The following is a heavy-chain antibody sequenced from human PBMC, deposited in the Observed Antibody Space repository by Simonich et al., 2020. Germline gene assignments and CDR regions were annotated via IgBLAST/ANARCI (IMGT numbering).Heavy chain of an antibody. D-gene: IGHD7-27*01. Sequence: QVQLVQSGAEVKKPGASVKVSCKAFGYTFTGYDLHWGRQAPGQGLDWIGRTNPTSGGTNYAQKFQGRVTRTRDTSISTAYMELSRLRSDDTAVYYCARGRLTGDKGAFDIWGQGTMVTVSS. CDR1: GYTFTGYD. CDR3: ARGRLTGDKGAFDI. CDR2: TNPTSGGT. V-gene: IGHV1-2*02. J-gene: IGHJ3*02.